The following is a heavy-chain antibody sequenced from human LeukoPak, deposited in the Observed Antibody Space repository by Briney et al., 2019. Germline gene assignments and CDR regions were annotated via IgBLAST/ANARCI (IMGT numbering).Heavy chain of an antibody. CDR3: ARDGGLTTVVTNDAFDI. CDR2: IIPIFGTA. CDR1: GGTFSSYA. Sequence: ASVKVSCKASGGTFSSYAISWVRQAPGQGLEWMGGIIPIFGTANYALKFQGRVTITADESTSTAYMELSSLRSEDTAVYYCARDGGLTTVVTNDAFDIWGQGTMVTVSS. J-gene: IGHJ3*02. D-gene: IGHD4-23*01. V-gene: IGHV1-69*13.